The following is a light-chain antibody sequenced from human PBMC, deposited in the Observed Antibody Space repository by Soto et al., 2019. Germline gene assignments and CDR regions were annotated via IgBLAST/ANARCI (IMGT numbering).Light chain of an antibody. J-gene: IGKJ4*02. Sequence: DIRMTQSPSSVSASVGDRVTITCRASQGISSFLAWYQQKPGKAPKLLIYTASNLQSGVPSRFSGSGSGTDFTLTISSLQPEDFATDYCQQANTFPLTFGGGTKVE. CDR3: QQANTFPLT. V-gene: IGKV1-12*01. CDR2: TAS. CDR1: QGISSF.